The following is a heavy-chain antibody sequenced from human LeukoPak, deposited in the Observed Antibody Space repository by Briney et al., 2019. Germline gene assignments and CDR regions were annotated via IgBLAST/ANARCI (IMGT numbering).Heavy chain of an antibody. J-gene: IGHJ4*02. V-gene: IGHV3-9*01. CDR3: VRVTTVTAGDY. D-gene: IGHD4-17*01. CDR1: GFTFDDYA. Sequence: GGSLRLSCAASGFTFDDYAMHWVRQAPGKGLEWVSGITWNSGSRDYADSVKGRFTISRENARNSLYLQMNSLRDEDTAVYYCVRVTTVTAGDYWGQGTLVTVSS. CDR2: ITWNSGSR.